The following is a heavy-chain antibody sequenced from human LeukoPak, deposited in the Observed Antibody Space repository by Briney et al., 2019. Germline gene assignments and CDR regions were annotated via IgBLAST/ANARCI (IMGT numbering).Heavy chain of an antibody. V-gene: IGHV3-7*01. J-gene: IGHJ4*02. CDR1: GINFSNYW. Sequence: GGSLRLSCTASGINFSNYWMSWVRQAPGKGLEWVANIKLDGTTKDYVDSVKGRFTIFRDNAKNSLYLQMNNLRGDDTAVYYCATVAGDCSGGRCYLLRFDYWGQGTLVTVSS. CDR3: ATVAGDCSGGRCYLLRFDY. CDR2: IKLDGTTK. D-gene: IGHD2-15*01.